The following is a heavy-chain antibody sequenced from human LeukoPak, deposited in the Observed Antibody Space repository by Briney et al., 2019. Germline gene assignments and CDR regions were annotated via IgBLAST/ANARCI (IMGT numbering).Heavy chain of an antibody. Sequence: GGSLRLSCEASGFTFRDHWMHWVRQVPGKGLVWVSRINGDESSTAYADSVKGRFTISRDNARNTLYLQMNSLRVEDTAVYYCGFFPPEIVGATSYYYYYMDVWGKGTTVTVSS. J-gene: IGHJ6*03. D-gene: IGHD1-26*01. CDR2: INGDESST. V-gene: IGHV3-74*01. CDR1: GFTFRDHW. CDR3: GFFPPEIVGATSYYYYYMDV.